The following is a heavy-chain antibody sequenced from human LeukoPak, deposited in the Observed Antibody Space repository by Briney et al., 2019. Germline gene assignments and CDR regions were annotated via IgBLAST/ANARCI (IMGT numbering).Heavy chain of an antibody. V-gene: IGHV3-64*01. CDR3: ASRSSGSYNY. Sequence: GGSLRLSCAASGVTFGSYGMHWVRQAPGKGLEYVSAITTNGGSTYYANSVKGRFTISRDNSKNTLFLQMGSLRAEDMAVYYCASRSSGSYNYWGQGTLVTVSS. J-gene: IGHJ4*02. CDR1: GVTFGSYG. CDR2: ITTNGGST. D-gene: IGHD1-26*01.